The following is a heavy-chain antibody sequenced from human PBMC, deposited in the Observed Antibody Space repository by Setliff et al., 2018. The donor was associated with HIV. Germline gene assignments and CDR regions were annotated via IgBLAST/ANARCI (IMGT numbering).Heavy chain of an antibody. CDR1: GYIFTDYY. CDR2: INPNGGYT. CDR3: AADNYNCNSFDS. Sequence: ASVKVSCKASGYIFTDYYIHWVRQAPGQGLEWMGWINPNGGYTNYAQKFLGRVAMTQDTSCTTAYLELSRLGSDDPAVYSCAADNYNCNSFDSWGQGSLVTVSS. D-gene: IGHD3-3*01. J-gene: IGHJ4*02. V-gene: IGHV1-2*02.